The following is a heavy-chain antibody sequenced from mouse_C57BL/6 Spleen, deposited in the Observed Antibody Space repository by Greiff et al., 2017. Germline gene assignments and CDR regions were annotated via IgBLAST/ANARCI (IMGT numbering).Heavy chain of an antibody. Sequence: VQGVESGAELVRPGASVTLSCKASGYTFTDYEMHWVKQTPVHGLEWIGAIDPETGGTAYNQKFKGKAILTADKSSSTAYMELRSLTSEDSAVYYCTRQDYFDYWGQGTTLTVSS. J-gene: IGHJ2*01. CDR1: GYTFTDYE. CDR3: TRQDYFDY. CDR2: IDPETGGT. V-gene: IGHV1-15*01.